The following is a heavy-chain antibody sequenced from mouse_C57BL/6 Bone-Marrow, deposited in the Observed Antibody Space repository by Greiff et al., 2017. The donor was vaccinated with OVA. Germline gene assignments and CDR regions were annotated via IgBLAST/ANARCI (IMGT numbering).Heavy chain of an antibody. V-gene: IGHV1-54*01. J-gene: IGHJ4*01. D-gene: IGHD1-1*01. CDR1: GYAFTNYL. Sequence: QVQLQQSGAELVRPGTSVKVSCKASGYAFTNYLIEWVKQRPGQGLEWIGVINPGSGGTNYNEQFKGKATLTADKSSSTAYMQLSSLTSEDSAVYFCARRYYGPMDYWGQGTSVTVSS. CDR2: INPGSGGT. CDR3: ARRYYGPMDY.